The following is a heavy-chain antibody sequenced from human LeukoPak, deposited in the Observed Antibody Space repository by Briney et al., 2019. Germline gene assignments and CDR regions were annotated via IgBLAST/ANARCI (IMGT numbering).Heavy chain of an antibody. Sequence: GGSLRLSCAASGFTFDDYGMSWVRQAPGKGLEWVSGINWNGGSTGYADSVKGRFTISRDNAKNTLYLQMNSLRAEDTAVYYCARDPIYCSGGSCQEDWGQGTLVTVSS. J-gene: IGHJ4*02. CDR2: INWNGGST. CDR1: GFTFDDYG. V-gene: IGHV3-20*04. D-gene: IGHD2-15*01. CDR3: ARDPIYCSGGSCQED.